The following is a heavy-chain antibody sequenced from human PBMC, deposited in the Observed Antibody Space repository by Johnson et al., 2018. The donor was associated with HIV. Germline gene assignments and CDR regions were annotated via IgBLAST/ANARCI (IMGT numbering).Heavy chain of an antibody. CDR1: GFRFDDYA. D-gene: IGHD7-27*01. Sequence: VQLVESGGGVVRPGGSLRLSCEGSGFRFDDYAMSWVRQAPGKGLEWVSGVNWNGVSINYADSVKGRFSISRDNVKNSLHLQMDSLRAEDTALDYCARCPSTQDSRLTGDFGAFDIWGQGTMVVVSS. V-gene: IGHV3-20*04. CDR2: VNWNGVSI. CDR3: ARCPSTQDSRLTGDFGAFDI. J-gene: IGHJ3*02.